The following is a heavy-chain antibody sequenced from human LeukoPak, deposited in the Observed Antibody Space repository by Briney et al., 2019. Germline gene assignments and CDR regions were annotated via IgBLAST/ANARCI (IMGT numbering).Heavy chain of an antibody. D-gene: IGHD4-17*01. CDR2: IYYSGST. V-gene: IGHV4-59*01. J-gene: IGHJ3*02. CDR1: GGSISSYY. Sequence: SGTLSLTCTVSGGSISSYYWSWVRQPPGKGLEWSGYIYYSGSTNYNPSLKSRVTISVDTSKNQFSLKLSSVTAADTAVYYCARDGYGDYGSAFDIWGQGTMVTVSS. CDR3: ARDGYGDYGSAFDI.